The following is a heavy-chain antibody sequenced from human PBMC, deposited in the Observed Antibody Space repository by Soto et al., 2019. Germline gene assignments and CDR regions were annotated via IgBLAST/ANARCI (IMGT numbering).Heavy chain of an antibody. CDR3: ATVYGFGLVTPLFEN. Sequence: QLQLQASGPGLVKPSETLSLTCTVSCDSISIRSHYWGWIRQSPGKHLEWIGSSYYRGSTHYNPSLKNRVTISVDTSKSQVSLKVYSVTAADTAVYYCATVYGFGLVTPLFENWGQGILVTVSS. V-gene: IGHV4-39*01. D-gene: IGHD3-3*01. J-gene: IGHJ4*02. CDR2: SYYRGST. CDR1: CDSISIRSHY.